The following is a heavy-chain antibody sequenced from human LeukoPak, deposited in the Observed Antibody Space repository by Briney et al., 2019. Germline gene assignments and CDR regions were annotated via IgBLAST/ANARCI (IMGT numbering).Heavy chain of an antibody. V-gene: IGHV1-18*01. CDR3: ARRYGSGSYNDAFDI. CDR2: ISAYNGNT. CDR1: GYTFTSYG. D-gene: IGHD3-10*01. Sequence: ASVKVSCKASGYTFTSYGISWVRQAPGQGLEWMGWISAYNGNTNYAQKLQGRVTMTTDTSTSTAYMELRRLRSDDTAVYYCARRYGSGSYNDAFDIWGQGTMVTVSS. J-gene: IGHJ3*02.